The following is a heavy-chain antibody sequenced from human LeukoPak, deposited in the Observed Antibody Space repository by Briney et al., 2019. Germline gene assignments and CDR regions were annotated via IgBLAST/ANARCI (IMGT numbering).Heavy chain of an antibody. CDR1: GFTFSSYG. CDR3: AKDLGTMVRGVIISVGFDY. Sequence: LRGRCMRLSCAASGFTFSSYGMHWDRQAPGKGLEWVAVISYDGSNKYYAASVKGRFTISRDNSKNTLYLQMNTLRAEDTAVYYCAKDLGTMVRGVIISVGFDYWGQGTLGTVSS. J-gene: IGHJ4*02. CDR2: ISYDGSNK. V-gene: IGHV3-30*18. D-gene: IGHD3-10*01.